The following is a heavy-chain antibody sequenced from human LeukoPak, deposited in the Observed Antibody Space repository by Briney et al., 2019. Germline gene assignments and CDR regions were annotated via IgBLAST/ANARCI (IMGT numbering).Heavy chain of an antibody. J-gene: IGHJ3*02. CDR2: INPNSGGT. CDR3: ARDLVAGLDPFDI. V-gene: IGHV1-2*02. CDR1: GYTFTGYY. D-gene: IGHD6-19*01. Sequence: ASVNVSCKASGYTFTGYYMHWERQARGQGLEWMGWINPNSGGTNYAQKFQGRVTMTRDTSISTAYMELSRLRSDDTAVYYCARDLVAGLDPFDIWRQGTMVTVSS.